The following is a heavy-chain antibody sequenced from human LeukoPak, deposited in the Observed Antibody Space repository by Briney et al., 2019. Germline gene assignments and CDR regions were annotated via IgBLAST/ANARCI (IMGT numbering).Heavy chain of an antibody. CDR3: ARSRYNWNDGAFDI. Sequence: SETLSLTCTVSGVSSSSSYWGWIRQPPGKGLEWIGNMYYSGNTYYNPSLKSRVTISVDTSKNQFSLKLTSVTAADTAVYYCARSRYNWNDGAFDIWGQGTMVTVSS. V-gene: IGHV4-39*07. D-gene: IGHD1-1*01. CDR1: GVSSSSSY. CDR2: MYYSGNT. J-gene: IGHJ3*02.